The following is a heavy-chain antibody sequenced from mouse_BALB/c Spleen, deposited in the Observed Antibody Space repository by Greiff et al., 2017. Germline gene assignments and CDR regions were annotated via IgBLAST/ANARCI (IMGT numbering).Heavy chain of an antibody. V-gene: IGHV5-4*02. CDR3: AREGYFDY. J-gene: IGHJ2*01. CDR2: ISDGGSYT. Sequence: EVMLVESGGGLVKPGGSLKLSCAASGFTFSDYYMYWVRQTPEKRLEWVATISDGGSYTYYPDSVKGRFTISRDNAKNNLYLQMSSLKSEDTAMYYCAREGYFDYWGQGTTLTVSS. CDR1: GFTFSDYY.